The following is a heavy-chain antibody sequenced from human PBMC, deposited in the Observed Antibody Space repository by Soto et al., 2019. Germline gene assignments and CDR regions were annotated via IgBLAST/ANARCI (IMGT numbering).Heavy chain of an antibody. CDR1: GFTFSYYW. Sequence: EVQLVESGGGLVRPGGSLRLSCAASGFTFSYYWMHWVRQAPGKGLVWVSRIHSDGSSTTYADFVKGRFIISRDNARNTVDLQMNSVRVEYTAGYYCARGDRGAFDLWGQGTVVTVSS. CDR2: IHSDGSST. J-gene: IGHJ3*01. CDR3: ARGDRGAFDL. D-gene: IGHD1-26*01. V-gene: IGHV3-74*01.